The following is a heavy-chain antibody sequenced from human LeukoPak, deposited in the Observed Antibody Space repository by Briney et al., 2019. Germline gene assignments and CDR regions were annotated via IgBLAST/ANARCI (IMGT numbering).Heavy chain of an antibody. CDR3: ARRRQSSSNWYYFDP. D-gene: IGHD6-13*01. V-gene: IGHV3-23*01. CDR2: MSGSGDTT. Sequence: GESLKISCAASGFTFSTYAMSWVRQAPGKGLEWVSTMSGSGDTTYYAESVKGRFTISRDNSKNTLYLQMNSLRAEDTAIYYCARRRQSSSNWYYFDPWGQGTLATVSS. CDR1: GFTFSTYA. J-gene: IGHJ4*02.